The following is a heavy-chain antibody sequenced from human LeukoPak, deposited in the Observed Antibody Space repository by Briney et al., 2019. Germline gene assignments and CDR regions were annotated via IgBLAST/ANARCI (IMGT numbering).Heavy chain of an antibody. Sequence: SETLSLTCTVSGGSISSGDYYWSWIRQPPGKGLEWIGYIYYSGSIYYNPSLKSRVTISVDTSKNQFSLKLSSVTAADTAAYYCARVVYGDYYFDYWGQGTLVTVSS. V-gene: IGHV4-30-4*01. D-gene: IGHD4-17*01. CDR2: IYYSGSI. CDR3: ARVVYGDYYFDY. CDR1: GGSISSGDYY. J-gene: IGHJ4*02.